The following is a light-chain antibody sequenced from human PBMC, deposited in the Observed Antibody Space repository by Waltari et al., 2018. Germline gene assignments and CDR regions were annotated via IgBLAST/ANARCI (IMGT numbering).Light chain of an antibody. CDR1: HSVSSN. V-gene: IGKV3-15*01. Sequence: EIVTTQSPATLSVSPGERATLSCRTCHSVSSNLAWYQQRPGQAPRLLIYGAYSRATDIPARFSGSGSGTEFTLTIISLQTEDFAVYYCLQYNHWPPWTFGQGTKVEVK. CDR2: GAY. J-gene: IGKJ1*01. CDR3: LQYNHWPPWT.